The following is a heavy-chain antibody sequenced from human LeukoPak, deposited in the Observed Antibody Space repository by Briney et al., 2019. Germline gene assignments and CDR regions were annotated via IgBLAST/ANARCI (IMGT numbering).Heavy chain of an antibody. V-gene: IGHV3-30*18. D-gene: IGHD6-13*01. Sequence: PGGPLRLSCAASGFAFRSYGMHWVRQAPGKGLEWVAVISYDGSNKYYADSVKGRFTISRDNSKNTLYLQMNSLRAEDTAVYYCAKDRIRYSSNWKPDYWGQGTLVTVSS. CDR3: AKDRIRYSSNWKPDY. CDR2: ISYDGSNK. J-gene: IGHJ4*02. CDR1: GFAFRSYG.